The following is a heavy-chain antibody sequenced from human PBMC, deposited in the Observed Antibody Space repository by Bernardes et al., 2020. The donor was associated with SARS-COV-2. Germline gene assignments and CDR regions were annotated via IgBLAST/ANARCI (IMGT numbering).Heavy chain of an antibody. CDR1: GFTFSTYA. V-gene: IGHV3-30-3*01. CDR3: AREWDDSDSSAFDL. D-gene: IGHD3-22*01. J-gene: IGHJ3*01. CDR2: ISYAELTK. Sequence: GGSLRLSCAASGFTFSTYALHWVRQAPGKGLEWVAIISYAELTKYNAASVKGRFTISRDNSKNTVFLQMNSLRPEDTAVYYCAREWDDSDSSAFDLWGQGTMVTGST.